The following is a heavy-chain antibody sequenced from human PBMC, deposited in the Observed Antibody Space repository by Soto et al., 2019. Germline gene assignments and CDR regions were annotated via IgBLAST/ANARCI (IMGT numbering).Heavy chain of an antibody. Sequence: ASVKVSCKASGYTFTSYGISWVRQAPGQGLEWMGWISAYNGNTNYAQKLQGRVTMTTDTSTSTAYMELRSLRSDDTAVYYCAGSHVGYYDISGYFYWGQGTLVTVSS. CDR1: GYTFTSYG. CDR2: ISAYNGNT. CDR3: AGSHVGYYDISGYFY. D-gene: IGHD3-22*01. V-gene: IGHV1-18*01. J-gene: IGHJ4*02.